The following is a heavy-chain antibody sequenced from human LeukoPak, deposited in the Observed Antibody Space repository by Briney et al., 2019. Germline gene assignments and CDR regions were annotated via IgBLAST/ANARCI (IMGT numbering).Heavy chain of an antibody. V-gene: IGHV4-39*01. CDR2: IYYSGST. J-gene: IGHJ4*02. Sequence: SETLSLTCTVSGGSISSSSYYWGWIRQPPGKGLEWIGSIYYSGSTYYNPSLKSRVTISVDTSKNQFSLKLSSVTAADTAVYYCARRGGFGVSRRVDYRGQGTLVTVSS. D-gene: IGHD3-3*01. CDR1: GGSISSSSYY. CDR3: ARRGGFGVSRRVDY.